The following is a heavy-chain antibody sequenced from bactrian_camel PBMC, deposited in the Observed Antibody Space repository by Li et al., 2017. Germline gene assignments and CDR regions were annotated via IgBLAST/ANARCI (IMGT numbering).Heavy chain of an antibody. V-gene: IGHV3S10*01. J-gene: IGHJ4*01. CDR1: GSTISNYC. D-gene: IGHD3*01. CDR2: IERDGRT. CDR3: AAETAECGLLFALFPPLDNR. Sequence: VQLVESGGGSALAGGSVRLSCAASGSTISNYCMGWFRAPPGKRREGVASIERDGRTNYAQSVKGRFTISKDNDANILYLQMNNLKPEDTGVYYCAAETAECGLLFALFPPLDNRWGQGTQVTVS.